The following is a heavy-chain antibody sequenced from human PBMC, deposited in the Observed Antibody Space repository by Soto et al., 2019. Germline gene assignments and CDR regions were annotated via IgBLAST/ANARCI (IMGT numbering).Heavy chain of an antibody. V-gene: IGHV3-74*01. J-gene: IGHJ5*02. Sequence: EVHLVESGGDLVQPGGSLRLSCAASGFTFSSYWMHWVRQAPGKGLVWVSRIKHDETGASYADSVKGRFTISRDNAKNTLYLQMSSLGAEDTAMYFCVRDYGTSLESWGQGSLVTVSS. CDR2: IKHDETGA. D-gene: IGHD1-7*01. CDR1: GFTFSSYW. CDR3: VRDYGTSLES.